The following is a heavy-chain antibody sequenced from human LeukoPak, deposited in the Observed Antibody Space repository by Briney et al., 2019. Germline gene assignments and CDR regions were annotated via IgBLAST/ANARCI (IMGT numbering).Heavy chain of an antibody. CDR1: GYSISSGYY. Sequence: SETLSLTCGVSGYSISSGYYWGWIRQSPGKGLEWIGSIYHSGGTYYNPSLKSRVTISVDTSKNQFSLRLSSVIAADTAVYYCARPASTSFYDPFDYWGQGILVTVSS. V-gene: IGHV4-38-2*01. CDR3: ARPASTSFYDPFDY. D-gene: IGHD2-2*01. CDR2: IYHSGGT. J-gene: IGHJ4*02.